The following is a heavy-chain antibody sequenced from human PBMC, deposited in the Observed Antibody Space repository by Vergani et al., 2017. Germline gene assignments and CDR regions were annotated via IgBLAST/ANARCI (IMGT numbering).Heavy chain of an antibody. CDR1: GYTFPHYY. V-gene: IGHV1-46*03. J-gene: IGHJ4*02. CDR3: ARPHGDILPPDPRRLDY. Sequence: QVLLVQSGAEVKKPGASVRVSCKTSGYTFPHYYIHWVRQAPGQGLGWMGIINPSGGSTTYAQQFQGRLTMTRDTSTSTVYMDLSNLRSEDTAVYYCARPHGDILPPDPRRLDYWGQGTLVTVSS. CDR2: INPSGGST.